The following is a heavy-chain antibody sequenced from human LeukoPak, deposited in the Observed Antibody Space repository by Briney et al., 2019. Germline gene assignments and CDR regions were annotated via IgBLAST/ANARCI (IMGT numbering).Heavy chain of an antibody. V-gene: IGHV3-33*06. J-gene: IGHJ4*02. CDR3: AKAGYYDSSGYYDY. CDR2: IWYDGSNK. D-gene: IGHD3-22*01. CDR1: GFTFSSYG. Sequence: GGSLRLSCAASGFTFSSYGMHWVRQAPGKGLEWVAVIWYDGSNKYYADSVKGRFTISRDNSKNTLYLQMNSLRAEDTAVYYCAKAGYYDSSGYYDYWGQGTLATVSS.